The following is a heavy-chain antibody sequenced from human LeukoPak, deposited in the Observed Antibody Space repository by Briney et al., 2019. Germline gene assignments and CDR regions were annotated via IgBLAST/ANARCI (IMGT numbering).Heavy chain of an antibody. J-gene: IGHJ4*02. CDR2: ISGSGGTI. CDR3: TKVGPGSYFDN. D-gene: IGHD1-26*01. CDR1: GFTFSTNA. Sequence: GGSLRLSCAASGFTFSTNAMRWVRQAPGKGLEWVSAISGSGGTIYCADSVKGRFTISRDNSKNTVYLQMNGLRAEDTAVYYCTKVGPGSYFDNWGRGTLVTVSS. V-gene: IGHV3-23*01.